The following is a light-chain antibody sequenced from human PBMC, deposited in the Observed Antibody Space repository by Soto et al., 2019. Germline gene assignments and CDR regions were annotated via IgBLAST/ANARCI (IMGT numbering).Light chain of an antibody. Sequence: SYELTQPPSVSVAPGQTATITCGGNNIGSKSVPWYQQKPGQATVVVVYHDSDRPSGISERFAGSNSGNTATLTITRVEAGDEAVYSCQVWDNNSDHVVFGGGTK. CDR3: QVWDNNSDHVV. J-gene: IGLJ2*01. CDR1: NIGSKS. CDR2: HDS. V-gene: IGLV3-21*02.